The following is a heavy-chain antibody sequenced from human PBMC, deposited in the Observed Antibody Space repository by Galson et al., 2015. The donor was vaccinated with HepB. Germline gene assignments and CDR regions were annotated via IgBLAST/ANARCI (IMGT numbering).Heavy chain of an antibody. CDR2: ISSSSSTI. CDR3: ARDSYCSSASCYNLAFDI. J-gene: IGHJ3*02. Sequence: SLRLSCAASGLTFSRYSMNWVRQAPGKGLDWVSYISSSSSTIYYADAVKGRFTITSDNAKNSLYLQMNSVRAEDTAVYYCARDSYCSSASCYNLAFDIWGQGTMVTVSS. V-gene: IGHV3-48*01. D-gene: IGHD2-2*02. CDR1: GLTFSRYS.